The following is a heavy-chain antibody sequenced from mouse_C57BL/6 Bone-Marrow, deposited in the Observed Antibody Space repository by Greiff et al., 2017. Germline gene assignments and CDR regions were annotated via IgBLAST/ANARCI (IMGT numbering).Heavy chain of an antibody. Sequence: QVQLQPGAELVKPGASVKMSCKASGYTFTSYWITWVKQRPGQGLEWIGDIYPTSGRTNYNEKFKSKAILTVDTSSNTAYMQRSSLTSEDSAVFYCARSGPLGRSFDYWGQGTTLTVSS. CDR3: ARSGPLGRSFDY. CDR1: GYTFTSYW. D-gene: IGHD4-1*01. J-gene: IGHJ2*01. CDR2: IYPTSGRT. V-gene: IGHV1-55*01.